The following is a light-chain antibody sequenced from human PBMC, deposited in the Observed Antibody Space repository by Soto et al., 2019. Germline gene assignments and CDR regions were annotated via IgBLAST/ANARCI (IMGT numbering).Light chain of an antibody. CDR3: QQYNSYPWT. CDR2: RAS. V-gene: IGKV1-5*03. Sequence: IQMTQSPSTLSASAGDRVIITCRASQDINSWLAWYQQIPGKAPKILMYRASNLESGVPSRFSGSESETEFTLTISSLQPDDFATYYCQQYNSYPWTFGPGTKVDIK. J-gene: IGKJ1*01. CDR1: QDINSW.